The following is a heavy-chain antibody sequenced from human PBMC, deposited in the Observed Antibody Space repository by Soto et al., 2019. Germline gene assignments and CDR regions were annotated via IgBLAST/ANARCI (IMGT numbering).Heavy chain of an antibody. CDR2: TSYDGNNK. D-gene: IGHD3-3*01. CDR3: ARVKTLFGVVINPNYYGMDV. V-gene: IGHV3-30-3*01. J-gene: IGHJ6*02. Sequence: GSLRLSCPASGFTFSDYGMHWVRQAPGKGLEWVAVTSYDGNNKDYSDSVKGRFTISRDNSKNTLFLQMNSLRAEDTAVYYCARVKTLFGVVINPNYYGMDVWGQGTTVTVSS. CDR1: GFTFSDYG.